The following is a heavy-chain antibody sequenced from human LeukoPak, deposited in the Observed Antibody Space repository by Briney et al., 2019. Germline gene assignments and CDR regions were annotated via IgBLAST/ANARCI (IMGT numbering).Heavy chain of an antibody. CDR1: GYSISSGYY. D-gene: IGHD3-22*01. J-gene: IGHJ5*02. CDR3: ARNKYYYDSSGPFDP. Sequence: SETLSLTCTVSGYSISSGYYWGWIRQPPGKGLEWIGSIYHSGSTYYNPSLKSRVTISVDTSKNQFSLKLSSVTAADTAVYYCARNKYYYDSSGPFDPWGQGTLVTVSS. V-gene: IGHV4-38-2*02. CDR2: IYHSGST.